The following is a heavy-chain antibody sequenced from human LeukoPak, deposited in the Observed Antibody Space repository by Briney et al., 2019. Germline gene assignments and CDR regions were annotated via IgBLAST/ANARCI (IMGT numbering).Heavy chain of an antibody. CDR3: ARDHRPRRYCGGDCYSAGGPFDY. V-gene: IGHV4-39*07. J-gene: IGHJ4*02. D-gene: IGHD2-21*02. CDR2: IYYSGST. CDR1: GGSISSSSYY. Sequence: SETLSLTCTVSGGSISSSSYYWGWIRQPPGKGLEWIGSIYYSGSTYYKPSLKSRVTISVDTSKNQFSLKLSSVTAADTAVYYCARDHRPRRYCGGDCYSAGGPFDYWGQGTLVTVSS.